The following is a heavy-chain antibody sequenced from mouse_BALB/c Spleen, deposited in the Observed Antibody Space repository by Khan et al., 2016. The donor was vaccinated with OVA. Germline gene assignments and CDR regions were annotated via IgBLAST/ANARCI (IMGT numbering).Heavy chain of an antibody. CDR2: INPHIGET. D-gene: IGHD1-1*01. CDR3: ARIYRSDFDY. J-gene: IGHJ2*01. V-gene: IGHV1-20*02. Sequence: VQLKQSGPELVKPGASVKISCKASGYSFTGYFMNWVKQSHGKSLEWIGRINPHIGETFYNQKFTGKATLTVDESSSTAHMELRSLASEDSAVYYCARIYRSDFDYWDQGTTLTVSS. CDR1: GYSFTGYF.